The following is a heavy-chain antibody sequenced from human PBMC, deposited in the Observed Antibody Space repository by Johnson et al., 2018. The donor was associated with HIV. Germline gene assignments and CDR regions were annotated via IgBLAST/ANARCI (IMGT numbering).Heavy chain of an antibody. J-gene: IGHJ3*02. D-gene: IGHD3-10*01. CDR2: INSDGSST. CDR3: ASEVRGVLDI. Sequence: VQLVESGGGLVQPGGSLRLSCAASGFTFSSYWMHWVRQAPGKGLVWVSRINSDGSSTSYADSVKGRFTISRDNAKNTLYLQMNSLKTEDTAVYYCASEVRGVLDIWGQGTMVTVSS. V-gene: IGHV3-74*02. CDR1: GFTFSSYW.